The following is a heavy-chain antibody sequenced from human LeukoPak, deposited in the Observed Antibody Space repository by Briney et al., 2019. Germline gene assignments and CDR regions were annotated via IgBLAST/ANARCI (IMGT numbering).Heavy chain of an antibody. D-gene: IGHD3-10*01. CDR1: GFTFSSYS. CDR2: ISSSSSTI. CDR3: ARVTLYGSGSYSRWDV. J-gene: IGHJ6*04. Sequence: SGGSLRLSCAASGFTFSSYSMNWVRQAPGKGLEWVSYISSSSSTIYYADSVKGRFTISRDNAKNSLYLQMNSLRAEDTAVCYCARVTLYGSGSYSRWDVWGKGTTVTVSS. V-gene: IGHV3-48*01.